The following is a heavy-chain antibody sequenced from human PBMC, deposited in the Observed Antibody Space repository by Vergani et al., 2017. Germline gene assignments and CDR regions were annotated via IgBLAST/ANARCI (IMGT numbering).Heavy chain of an antibody. CDR1: GDSISRGYYY. CDR2: ISSSGST. Sequence: QVQLQESGPGLVKPSQTLSLTCTVSGDSISRGYYYWSWIRQAAGKGLEWIGRISSSGSTNYNPSVKSRVTISVDTSKNQFSLRLSSVTAADTAVYYCARDARGGPYYFDYWGQGTLVTVSS. D-gene: IGHD5-24*01. V-gene: IGHV4-61*02. CDR3: ARDARGGPYYFDY. J-gene: IGHJ4*02.